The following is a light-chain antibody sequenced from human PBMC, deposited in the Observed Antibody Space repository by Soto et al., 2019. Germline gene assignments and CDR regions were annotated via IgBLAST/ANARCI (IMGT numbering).Light chain of an antibody. CDR3: NSYRTVSTYV. CDR1: SSDIGGYNF. J-gene: IGLJ1*01. V-gene: IGLV2-14*03. CDR2: DVS. Sequence: QSVLTQPASVSGSPGQSITISCTGTSSDIGGYNFVSWYQHHPGKAPKLLIHDVSNRPSGVSSRFSGSKSGNTASLTISGLQAEDEAAYYCNSYRTVSTYVFGTGTKLTVL.